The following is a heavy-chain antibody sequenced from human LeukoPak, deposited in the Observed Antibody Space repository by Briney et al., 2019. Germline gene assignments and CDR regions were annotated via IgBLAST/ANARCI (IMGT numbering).Heavy chain of an antibody. J-gene: IGHJ4*02. CDR3: AKTLGHCSGGSCYSGVIDY. Sequence: GGSLRLSCAASGFTVSDYSMSWVRQAPGKGLEWVSAISGSGGSTYYADSMKGRFTISRDNSKNTLYLQMNSLRAEDTAVYYCAKTLGHCSGGSCYSGVIDYWGQGTLVTVSS. D-gene: IGHD2-15*01. V-gene: IGHV3-23*01. CDR1: GFTVSDYS. CDR2: ISGSGGST.